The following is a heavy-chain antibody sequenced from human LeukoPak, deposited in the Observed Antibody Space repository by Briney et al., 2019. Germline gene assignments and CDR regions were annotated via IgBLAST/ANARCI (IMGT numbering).Heavy chain of an antibody. D-gene: IGHD3-10*01. J-gene: IGHJ3*02. Sequence: GGSLRLSCAASRFTFSSYEMNWVRQAPGKGLEWVSAISGSGGSTYYADSVKGRFTISRDNSKNTLYLQMNSLRAEDTAVYYCARARGLYGSGKNDAFDIWGQGTMVTVSS. V-gene: IGHV3-23*01. CDR1: RFTFSSYE. CDR3: ARARGLYGSGKNDAFDI. CDR2: ISGSGGST.